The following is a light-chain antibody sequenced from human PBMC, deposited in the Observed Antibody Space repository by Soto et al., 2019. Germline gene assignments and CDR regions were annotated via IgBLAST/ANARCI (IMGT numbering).Light chain of an antibody. CDR3: QQFNSYPSLT. CDR1: QGISSA. Sequence: AIQLTQSPSSLSASVGDRVTITCRASQGISSALAWYHQKPGKAPKLLIYDASTLESGVPSRFSGSESGTDFTLTISSLQPENFATYYCQQFNSYPSLTFGGGTKVEIK. V-gene: IGKV1-13*02. J-gene: IGKJ4*01. CDR2: DAS.